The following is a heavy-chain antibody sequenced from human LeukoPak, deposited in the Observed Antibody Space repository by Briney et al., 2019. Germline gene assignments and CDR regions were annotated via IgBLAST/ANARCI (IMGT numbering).Heavy chain of an antibody. J-gene: IGHJ4*02. CDR1: GGSFGDSY. CDR3: ARNGYYSIDY. Sequence: SETLSLTCAVYGGSFGDSYWSWIRQPPGKGLKWIGEIDADGSTNYNPSLKSRVNIFVDTSNNQFSMTLTSVTAADTALYYCARNGYYSIDYWGQGSLVTVSS. V-gene: IGHV4-34*01. CDR2: IDADGST. D-gene: IGHD3-22*01.